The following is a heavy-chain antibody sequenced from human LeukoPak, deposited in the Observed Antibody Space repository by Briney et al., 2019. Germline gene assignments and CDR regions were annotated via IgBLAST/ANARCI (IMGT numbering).Heavy chain of an antibody. D-gene: IGHD4-17*01. Sequence: SETLSHTCAVYGGSFSGYYWSWIRQPPGKGLEWIGEINHSGSTNYNPSLKSRVTISVDTSKNQFSLKLSSVTAADTAVYYCARTTVTPFDYWGQGTLVTVSS. CDR2: INHSGST. CDR3: ARTTVTPFDY. CDR1: GGSFSGYY. J-gene: IGHJ4*02. V-gene: IGHV4-34*01.